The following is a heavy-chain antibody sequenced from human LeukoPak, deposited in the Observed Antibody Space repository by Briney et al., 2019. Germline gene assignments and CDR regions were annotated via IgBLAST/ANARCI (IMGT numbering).Heavy chain of an antibody. V-gene: IGHV4-61*08. CDR2: VFHSGST. D-gene: IGHD3-22*01. CDR3: ARDSSGYYRIDY. CDR1: GGSISRPDHY. Sequence: PSETLSLTCTVSGGSISRPDHYWSWIRQPPGKGLQWIGYVFHSGSTNYNPSLKSRVTISVDTSKNQFSLKLTSVTAADTAVYYCARDSSGYYRIDYWGQGTLVTVSS. J-gene: IGHJ4*02.